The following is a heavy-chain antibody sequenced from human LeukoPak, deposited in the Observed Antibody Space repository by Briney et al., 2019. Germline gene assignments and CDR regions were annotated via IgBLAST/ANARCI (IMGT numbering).Heavy chain of an antibody. D-gene: IGHD6-6*01. Sequence: GGSLRLSCVAFGFTFRSYWMGWVRQAPGKGLEFVANIEQDGSERYFVDSVEGRITISRDNAKNSLYLYMNSLRVEDTAVYYCARETIGAPDYWGQGTRVTVSS. J-gene: IGHJ4*02. CDR1: GFTFRSYW. CDR3: ARETIGAPDY. CDR2: IEQDGSER. V-gene: IGHV3-7*01.